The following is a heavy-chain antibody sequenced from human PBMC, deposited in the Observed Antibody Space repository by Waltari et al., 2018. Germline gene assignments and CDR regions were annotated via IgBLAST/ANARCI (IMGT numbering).Heavy chain of an antibody. CDR2: INHSGST. CDR3: ARGRAHATLRSMVRGVKNYFDY. Sequence: QVQLQQWGAGLLQPSETLSLTCAVYGGSFSGYYWSWIRQPPGKGLEGIGEINHSGSTNYNPSLKSRVTISVDTSKNQFSLKLSSVTAADTAVYYCARGRAHATLRSMVRGVKNYFDYWGQGTLVTVSS. J-gene: IGHJ4*02. V-gene: IGHV4-34*01. D-gene: IGHD3-10*01. CDR1: GGSFSGYY.